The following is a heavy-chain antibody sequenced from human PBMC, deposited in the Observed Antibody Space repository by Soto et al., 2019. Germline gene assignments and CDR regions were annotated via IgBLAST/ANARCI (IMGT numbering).Heavy chain of an antibody. J-gene: IGHJ6*02. Sequence: GASVKVSCKASGYTFTGYYMHWVRQAPGQGLEWMGWINPNSGGTNYAQKFQGWVTMTRDTSISTAYMELSRLRSDDTAVYYCARSLRQQQLGDPLNYYYYYGMDGWGQGTTVTVAS. V-gene: IGHV1-2*04. D-gene: IGHD6-13*01. CDR1: GYTFTGYY. CDR3: ARSLRQQQLGDPLNYYYYYGMDG. CDR2: INPNSGGT.